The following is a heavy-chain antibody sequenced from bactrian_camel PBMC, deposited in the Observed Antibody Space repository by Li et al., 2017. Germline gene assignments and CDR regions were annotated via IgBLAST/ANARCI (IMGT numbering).Heavy chain of an antibody. J-gene: IGHJ6*01. Sequence: HVQLVESGGGLVQPGGSLRLSCAASGFTFSTYTMTWVRRAPGKGLEWVSGINVGGETTYYTDSVKGRFTISRDNAKSTHYLQMNDLEPEDTAMYFCAADSRGDGNWLLMTQSFDSWGQGTQVTVS. D-gene: IGHD7*01. CDR3: AADSRGDGNWLLMTQSFDS. CDR1: GFTFSTYT. V-gene: IGHV3S37*01. CDR2: INVGGETT.